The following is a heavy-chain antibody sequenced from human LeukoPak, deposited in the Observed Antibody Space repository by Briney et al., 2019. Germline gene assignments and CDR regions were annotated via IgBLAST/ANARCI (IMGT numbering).Heavy chain of an antibody. J-gene: IGHJ4*02. D-gene: IGHD2-15*01. CDR3: ARDVSDCSGGSCYSYYFDY. V-gene: IGHV1-69*13. CDR1: GGTFSSYA. CDR2: IIPIFGTA. Sequence: SVKVSCMASGGTFSSYAISWVRQAPGQGLEWMGGIIPIFGTANYAQKFQGRVTITADESTSTAYMELSSLRSEDTAVYYCARDVSDCSGGSCYSYYFDYWGQGTLVTVSS.